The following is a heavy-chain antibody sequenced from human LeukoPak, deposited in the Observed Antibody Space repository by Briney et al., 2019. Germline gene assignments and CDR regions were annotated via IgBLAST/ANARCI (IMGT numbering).Heavy chain of an antibody. CDR1: GFTFSSYG. CDR3: AKDTTVTPVGY. CDR2: ISGDGGST. Sequence: PGRSLRLSCAASGFTFSSYGMHWVRQAPGKGLEWVSLISGDGGSTYYADSVKGRFTISRDNSKNSLYLQMNSLRTEDTALYYCAKDTTVTPVGYWGQGTLVTVSS. V-gene: IGHV3-43*02. J-gene: IGHJ4*02. D-gene: IGHD4-17*01.